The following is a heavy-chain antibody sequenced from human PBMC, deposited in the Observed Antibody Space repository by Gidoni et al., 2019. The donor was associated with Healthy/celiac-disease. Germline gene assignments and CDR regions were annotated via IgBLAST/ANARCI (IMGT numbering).Heavy chain of an antibody. CDR2: ISCSGGST. J-gene: IGHJ4*02. CDR3: AKGRGKGLVPVDY. D-gene: IGHD6-19*01. V-gene: IGHV3-23*01. Sequence: EVQMLESGGGLVQPGGSRRLSCAASGCTVSCYAMSWVRQAPGKWLEWVSAISCSGGSTYYADPVKGLFTISRDNSKNTLYLQMNSLRAEDTAVYYCAKGRGKGLVPVDYWGQGTLFTVSS. CDR1: GCTVSCYA.